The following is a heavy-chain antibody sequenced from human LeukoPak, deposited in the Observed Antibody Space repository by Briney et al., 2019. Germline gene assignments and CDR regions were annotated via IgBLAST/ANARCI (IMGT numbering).Heavy chain of an antibody. J-gene: IGHJ4*02. CDR1: GDTFSRCA. CDR3: ARGRMAGTYVFDS. D-gene: IGHD6-19*01. V-gene: IGHV1-69*01. Sequence: GASVKVTCKASGDTFSRCAISWVRQAPGQGLEWMGGIIPIFGTANYAQKFQGRVTITADESTSTAYMELSSLRSEDTAVYYCARGRMAGTYVFDSWGQGTLVTVSS. CDR2: IIPIFGTA.